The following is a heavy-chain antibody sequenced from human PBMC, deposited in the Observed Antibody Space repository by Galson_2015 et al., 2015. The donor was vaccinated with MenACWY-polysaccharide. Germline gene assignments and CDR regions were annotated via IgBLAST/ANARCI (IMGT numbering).Heavy chain of an antibody. V-gene: IGHV3-73*01. CDR1: GFTFSGSA. CDR2: IRSKANSYAT. Sequence: SLRLSCAASGFTFSGSAMHWVRQAPGKGLEWVGRIRSKANSYATAYAASVKGRFTISRDDSKNTAYLQMNSLKTEDTAVYYCTSLAGGYYGMDVWGQGTTVTVSS. D-gene: IGHD3-10*01. J-gene: IGHJ6*02. CDR3: TSLAGGYYGMDV.